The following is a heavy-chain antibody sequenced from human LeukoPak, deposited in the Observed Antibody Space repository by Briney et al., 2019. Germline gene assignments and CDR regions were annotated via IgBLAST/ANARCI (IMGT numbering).Heavy chain of an antibody. CDR2: IYYSGST. CDR1: GGSISSSSYY. V-gene: IGHV4-39*07. Sequence: PSETLSLTCTVSGGSISSSSYYWGWIRQPPGKGLEWIGSIYYSGSTYYNPSLKSRVTISVDTSKNQFSLKLSSVTAADTAVYYCARGVMGTDYWGQGTLVTVSS. CDR3: ARGVMGTDY. J-gene: IGHJ4*02. D-gene: IGHD3-16*01.